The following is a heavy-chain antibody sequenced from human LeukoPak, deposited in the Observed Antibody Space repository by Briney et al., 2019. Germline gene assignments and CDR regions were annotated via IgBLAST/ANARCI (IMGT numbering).Heavy chain of an antibody. J-gene: IGHJ4*02. Sequence: PSETLSLTCTVSGGSISSYYWSWIRQPPGKGLEWIGEINHSGSTNYNPSLKSRVTISVDTSKNQFSLKLSSVTAADTAVYYCARVARGYYIDYWGQGTLVTVSS. CDR2: INHSGST. V-gene: IGHV4-34*01. CDR3: ARVARGYYIDY. CDR1: GGSISSYY. D-gene: IGHD3-22*01.